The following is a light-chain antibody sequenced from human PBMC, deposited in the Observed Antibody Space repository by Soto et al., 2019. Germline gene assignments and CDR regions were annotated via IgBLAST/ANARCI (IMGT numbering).Light chain of an antibody. J-gene: IGKJ4*01. CDR1: QSVSFNY. CDR3: QQYGSSHTLS. CDR2: AAS. Sequence: DILLTQYPGTLSLSPGERAILSCGASQSVSFNYLAWYQQKPGQAPRLLISAASSRATGIPDSFSGSGSGTDFTLPISRLETEDFAVYHCQQYGSSHTLSFGGGTKVDIK. V-gene: IGKV3-20*01.